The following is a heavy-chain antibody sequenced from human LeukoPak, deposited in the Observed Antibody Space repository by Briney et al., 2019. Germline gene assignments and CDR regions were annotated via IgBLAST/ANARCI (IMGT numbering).Heavy chain of an antibody. CDR3: ARDPPRAAAGTDY. V-gene: IGHV7-4-1*02. J-gene: IGHJ4*02. D-gene: IGHD6-13*01. CDR1: GYRFTDNA. CDR2: INTITGKS. Sequence: ASVKVSCKVYGYRFTDNAINWVRQAPGQGLEWMGWINTITGKSAYAQGFTGRYDFSSDTSVSTAYLEINSLKAEDAAVYYCARDPPRAAAGTDYWGQGTLVTVSS.